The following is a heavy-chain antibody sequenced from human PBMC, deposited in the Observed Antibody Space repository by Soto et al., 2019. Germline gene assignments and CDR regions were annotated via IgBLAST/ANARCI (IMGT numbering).Heavy chain of an antibody. Sequence: PSETLSLTCTVSGGSMSYGGFSWSWIRQSPGKGLEWIGYISRLANPYSHPSFKSRVTMSIDRSRNQFYLNLSSMTAADRAVYYCARGAGYDPFDYWGQGVLVTVSS. D-gene: IGHD5-12*01. V-gene: IGHV4-30-2*06. CDR1: GGSMSYGGFS. CDR2: ISRLANP. J-gene: IGHJ4*02. CDR3: ARGAGYDPFDY.